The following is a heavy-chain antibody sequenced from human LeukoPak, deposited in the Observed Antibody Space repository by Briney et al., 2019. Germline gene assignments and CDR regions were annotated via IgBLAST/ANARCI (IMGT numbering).Heavy chain of an antibody. CDR3: ASNTGTVFDY. CDR2: VYYTGST. V-gene: IGHV4-59*01. D-gene: IGHD7-27*01. J-gene: IGHJ4*02. Sequence: SETLSLTCTVSGDFITAYYWSWIRQPPGKGLEWIGYVYYTGSTEYNPSLRSRVTISLDLSKHQFSLNLTSVTAADTAVYHCASNTGTVFDYWGQGALVTVSS. CDR1: GDFITAYY.